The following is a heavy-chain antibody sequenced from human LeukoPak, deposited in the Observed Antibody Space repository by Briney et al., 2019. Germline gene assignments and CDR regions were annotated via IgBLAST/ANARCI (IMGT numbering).Heavy chain of an antibody. Sequence: SVKVSCKASGGTFRSHAISWVRQAPGQGLEWMGGIIPIFGTANYAQKFQGRVTITTDESTSTAYMELSSLRSEDTAVYYCARGWVEYYYDSSGSIDYFDYWGQGTLVTVSS. D-gene: IGHD3-22*01. CDR2: IIPIFGTA. V-gene: IGHV1-69*05. CDR1: GGTFRSHA. J-gene: IGHJ4*02. CDR3: ARGWVEYYYDSSGSIDYFDY.